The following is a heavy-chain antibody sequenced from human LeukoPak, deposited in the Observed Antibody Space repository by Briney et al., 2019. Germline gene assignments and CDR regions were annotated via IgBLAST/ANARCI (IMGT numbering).Heavy chain of an antibody. J-gene: IGHJ6*02. Sequence: KPSETLSLTCTVSGGSISSYYWSWIRQPPGQGLEWIGYIYYSGSTNYNPSLKSRVTISVDTSKTQFSLKLSSVTAADTAVYYCARNFMVRGVILNYYGMDVWGQGTTVTVS. V-gene: IGHV4-59*01. CDR3: ARNFMVRGVILNYYGMDV. CDR1: GGSISSYY. CDR2: IYYSGST. D-gene: IGHD3-10*01.